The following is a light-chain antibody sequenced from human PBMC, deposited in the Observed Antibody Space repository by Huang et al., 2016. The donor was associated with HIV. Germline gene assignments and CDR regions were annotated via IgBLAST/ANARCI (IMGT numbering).Light chain of an antibody. V-gene: IGKV4-1*01. Sequence: DIVMTQSPDSLAVSLGERATINCKSSQRILYNSDKKNYLALYQQKTGQPPKLLIYWASTPESGVPDRFSGSGSGTDFTLTISSLQAGDVAVYYCQQYYGSPPTFGQGTKVEIK. CDR2: WAS. CDR3: QQYYGSPPT. CDR1: QRILYNSDKKNY. J-gene: IGKJ1*01.